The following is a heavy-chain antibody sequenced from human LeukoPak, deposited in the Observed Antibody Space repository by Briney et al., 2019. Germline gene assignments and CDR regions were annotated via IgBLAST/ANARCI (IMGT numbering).Heavy chain of an antibody. D-gene: IGHD3-22*01. V-gene: IGHV1-2*06. CDR1: GYTFTGYY. Sequence: ASVKVSCKASGYTFTGYYMHWVRQAPGQGLEWMGRINPNSGGTNYAQKFQGRVTMTRDTSISTAYMELSSLRSEDTAVYYCARDTGYYDSSGYPMYYFDYWGQGTLVTVSS. J-gene: IGHJ4*02. CDR2: INPNSGGT. CDR3: ARDTGYYDSSGYPMYYFDY.